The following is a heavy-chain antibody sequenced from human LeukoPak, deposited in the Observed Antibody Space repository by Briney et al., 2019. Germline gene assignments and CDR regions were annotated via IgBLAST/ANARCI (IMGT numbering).Heavy chain of an antibody. CDR1: GGSISSGGYY. J-gene: IGHJ4*02. CDR3: ARNRVLVRGVTMRHFDY. CDR2: IYYSGST. V-gene: IGHV4-31*03. D-gene: IGHD3-10*01. Sequence: SETLSLTCTVSGGSISSGGYYWSWIRQHPGKGLEWIGYIYYSGSTYYNPSLKSRVTMSVDTSKNQFSLKLSSVTAADTAVYYCARNRVLVRGVTMRHFDYWGQGTLVTVSS.